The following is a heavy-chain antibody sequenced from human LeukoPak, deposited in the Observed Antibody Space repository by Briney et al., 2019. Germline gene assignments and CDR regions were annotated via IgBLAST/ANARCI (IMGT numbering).Heavy chain of an antibody. D-gene: IGHD6-13*01. CDR3: ARLPPVAAAGTSWFDP. CDR1: GGSMISYY. Sequence: RASETLSLTCTVSGGSMISYYWAWIRQPPGKGLEWIGYIYYSGSTNYNPSLKSRVTRLVGTSKKQFSLKLSSVTAADTAVYYCARLPPVAAAGTSWFDPWGQGTLVTVSS. V-gene: IGHV4-59*01. J-gene: IGHJ5*02. CDR2: IYYSGST.